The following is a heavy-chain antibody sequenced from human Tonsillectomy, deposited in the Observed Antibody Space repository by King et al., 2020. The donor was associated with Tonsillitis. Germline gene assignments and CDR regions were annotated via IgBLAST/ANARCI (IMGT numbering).Heavy chain of an antibody. CDR3: ARVVYGDYSPAYYYYMDV. CDR2: LYSGGRT. CDR1: GLTVSSNY. D-gene: IGHD4-17*01. V-gene: IGHV3-66*01. Sequence: VQLVESGGGLVQPGGSLRLSCAASGLTVSSNYMSWVRQAPGKGLEWASVLYSGGRTDYADCVKGRFSISRDNSKNTLYLQMNSLRAEDTAVYYCARVVYGDYSPAYYYYMDVWGKGTTVTVSS. J-gene: IGHJ6*03.